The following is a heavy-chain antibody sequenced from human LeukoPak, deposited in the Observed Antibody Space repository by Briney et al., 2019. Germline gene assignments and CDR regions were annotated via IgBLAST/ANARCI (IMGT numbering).Heavy chain of an antibody. CDR2: ILGTGVGT. J-gene: IGHJ5*02. V-gene: IGHV3-23*01. D-gene: IGHD3-9*01. CDR1: GFTFSSFA. CDR3: AIGKAYDNLDWFDP. Sequence: GGSLRLSCAASGFTFSSFAMTWVRQAPGKGLEWVSSILGTGVGTFYADSVKGRFTISRDNSKNTLFLQMNSLRAEDTAIYYCAIGKAYDNLDWFDPWGQGTLVTVSS.